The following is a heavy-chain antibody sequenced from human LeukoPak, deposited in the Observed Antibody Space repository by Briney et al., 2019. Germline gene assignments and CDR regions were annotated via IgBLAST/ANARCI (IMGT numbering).Heavy chain of an antibody. CDR2: INSDGSST. Sequence: GGSLRLSCAAPGFTFSSYWMHWVRQAPGKGLVWVSRINSDGSSTTYADSVKGRFAISRDNAKNTLFLQMNSLSPEDTAVYYCARDRSIEDAFDIWGQGTMVTVSS. CDR1: GFTFSSYW. J-gene: IGHJ3*02. V-gene: IGHV3-74*03. CDR3: ARDRSIEDAFDI. D-gene: IGHD3-3*02.